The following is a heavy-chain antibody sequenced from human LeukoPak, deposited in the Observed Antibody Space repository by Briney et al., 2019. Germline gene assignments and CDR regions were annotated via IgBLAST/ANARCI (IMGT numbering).Heavy chain of an antibody. Sequence: GGSLRLSCAASGFTFSSYGMHWVRQAPGKGLEWVAFIRYDGSNKYYADSVKGRFTISRDNSKNTLYLQMNSLRAEDTAVYYCAKDTRHIAAAGGWFDPWGQGTLVTVSS. CDR2: IRYDGSNK. D-gene: IGHD6-13*01. J-gene: IGHJ5*02. CDR1: GFTFSSYG. CDR3: AKDTRHIAAAGGWFDP. V-gene: IGHV3-30*02.